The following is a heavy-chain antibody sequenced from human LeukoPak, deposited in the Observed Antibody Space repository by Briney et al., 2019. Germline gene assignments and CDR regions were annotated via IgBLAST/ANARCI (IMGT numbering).Heavy chain of an antibody. D-gene: IGHD2-15*01. J-gene: IGHJ2*01. CDR3: AAIRGCRGGSCSDLYWYFDL. V-gene: IGHV1-2*06. CDR2: INPNSGGT. Sequence: ASVKVSCKASGYTFTGYYMHWVRQAPGQGLEWMGRINPNSGGTNYAQKFQGRVTMTRGTSISTAYMELSRLRSDDTAVYYCAAIRGCRGGSCSDLYWYFDLWGRGTLVTVSS. CDR1: GYTFTGYY.